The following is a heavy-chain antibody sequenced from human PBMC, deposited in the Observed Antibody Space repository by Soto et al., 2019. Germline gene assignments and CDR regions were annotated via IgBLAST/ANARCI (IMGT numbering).Heavy chain of an antibody. Sequence: QVQLQESGPGLVKPLETLSLTCTVSGGSVSSGSYYWTWIRQSPGKGLEWVGYIYYNGATSYNPSLKSRVTISRDTSKNQFSLKLTSVTAADTAVYYCARNDAACDIWGQGTMVSVSS. CDR2: IYYNGAT. CDR1: GGSVSSGSYY. CDR3: ARNDAACDI. J-gene: IGHJ3*02. V-gene: IGHV4-61*01.